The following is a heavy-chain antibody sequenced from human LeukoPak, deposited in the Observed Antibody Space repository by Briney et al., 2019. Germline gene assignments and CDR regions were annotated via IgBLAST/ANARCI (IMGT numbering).Heavy chain of an antibody. J-gene: IGHJ3*02. CDR3: ARGTTIFGVVIHAAFDI. CDR1: GGSFSGYY. CDR2: IYYSGST. D-gene: IGHD3-3*01. Sequence: PSETLSLTCAVYGGSFSGYYWSWIRQPPGKGLEWIGYIYYSGSTNYNPSLKSRVTISVDTSKNQFSLKLSSVTAADTAVYYCARGTTIFGVVIHAAFDIWGQGTMVTVSS. V-gene: IGHV4-59*01.